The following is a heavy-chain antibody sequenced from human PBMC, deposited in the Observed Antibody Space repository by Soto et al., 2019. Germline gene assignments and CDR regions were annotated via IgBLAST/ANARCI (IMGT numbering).Heavy chain of an antibody. J-gene: IGHJ4*02. D-gene: IGHD3-10*01. V-gene: IGHV3-9*01. CDR3: ARAVEYSYGSGSHGPFDY. CDR1: AFTFNHCA. CDR2: INWNSGNI. Sequence: PGGSLRLSCAASAFTFNHCALNRIRQTAVKSVEWGSGINWNSGNIAYAYSVKGGFTIDRDNAKNSLYLQMNSLRVEDTALYYCARAVEYSYGSGSHGPFDYWGQGTQVTVSS.